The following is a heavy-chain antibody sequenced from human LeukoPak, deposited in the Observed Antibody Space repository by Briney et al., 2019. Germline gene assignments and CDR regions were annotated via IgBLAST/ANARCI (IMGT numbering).Heavy chain of an antibody. CDR2: IYYSGST. CDR1: GGSVSSGSYY. Sequence: SETLSLTCTVSGGSVSSGSYYWSWIPQPPGEGRVGIGYIYYSGSTNYNPSLKSPVTISVDTSKNQFSLKLSSVTAADTAVYYWARGPDFDWLLNWFDPWGQGTLVTVSS. J-gene: IGHJ5*02. CDR3: ARGPDFDWLLNWFDP. D-gene: IGHD3-9*01. V-gene: IGHV4-61*01.